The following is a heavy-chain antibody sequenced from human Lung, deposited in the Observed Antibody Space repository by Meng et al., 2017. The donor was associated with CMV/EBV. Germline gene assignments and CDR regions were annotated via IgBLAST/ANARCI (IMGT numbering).Heavy chain of an antibody. V-gene: IGHV4-30-4*08. J-gene: IGHJ6*02. Sequence: SETLSLXCTVSGASIDSDNYYRSWIRQPPGKGLEWIGYIYYSGSSFYNPSLKSRVTISLNMSKNQFSLYLSSVTAADTAVYYCARADYYNLMDVWGQGTTVXVSS. CDR1: GASIDSDNYY. CDR2: IYYSGSS. CDR3: ARADYYNLMDV.